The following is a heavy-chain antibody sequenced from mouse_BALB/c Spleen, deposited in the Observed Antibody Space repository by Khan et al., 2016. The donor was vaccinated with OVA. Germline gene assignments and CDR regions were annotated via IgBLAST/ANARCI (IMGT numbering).Heavy chain of an antibody. V-gene: IGHV2-3*01. Sequence: VQLQESGPRLVARSQSLSITCTVSEFSLTSYGVNWVRPPPGEGLEWLGVIWGDGSTNYHSTFKSRLIISKDSSKRQVFLTLNILQTDDTATYYCSKITPDYYSMDYWGQGTSVTVST. CDR2: IWGDGST. CDR1: EFSLTSYG. CDR3: SKITPDYYSMDY. J-gene: IGHJ4*01. D-gene: IGHD2-4*01.